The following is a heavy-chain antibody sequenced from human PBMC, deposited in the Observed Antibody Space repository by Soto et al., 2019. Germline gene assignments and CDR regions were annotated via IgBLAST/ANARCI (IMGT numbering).Heavy chain of an antibody. CDR3: ARASPPADY. CDR2: ISAYSGNT. V-gene: IGHV1-18*01. Sequence: QVQLVQSGAEVKKPGASVKVSCKASGYTFSSYAITWVRQAPGQGLEWMAWISAYSGNTNYAQKFQGRVTMTTDTSTNTAYMELRSLSSDDTAVYYCARASPPADYWGQGTLVTVSP. CDR1: GYTFSSYA. J-gene: IGHJ4*02.